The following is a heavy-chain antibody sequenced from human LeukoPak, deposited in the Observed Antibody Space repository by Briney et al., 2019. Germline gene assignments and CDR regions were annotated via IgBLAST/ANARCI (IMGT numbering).Heavy chain of an antibody. J-gene: IGHJ3*02. Sequence: PGGSLRLSCAASGFTFSSYSMNWVRQAPGKGLEWVSSISSSSSYTYYADSVKGRFTISRDNAKNSLYLQMNSLRAEDTAVYYCIAVAGYAFDIWGQGTMVTVSS. CDR1: GFTFSSYS. CDR2: ISSSSSYT. CDR3: IAVAGYAFDI. D-gene: IGHD6-19*01. V-gene: IGHV3-21*01.